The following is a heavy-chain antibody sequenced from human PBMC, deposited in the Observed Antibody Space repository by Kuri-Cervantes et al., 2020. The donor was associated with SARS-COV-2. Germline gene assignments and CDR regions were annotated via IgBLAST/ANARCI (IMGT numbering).Heavy chain of an antibody. Sequence: GGSLRLSCKGSGYSFTSYWIGWVRQMPGKGLEWMGIIYPGDSDTRYSPSFQGQVTISADKSISTAYLQWSSLKASDTAMYYCARLTGVETVAEFFDYWGRGTLVTVSS. CDR3: ARLTGVETVAEFFDY. V-gene: IGHV5-51*01. CDR1: GYSFTSYW. CDR2: IYPGDSDT. J-gene: IGHJ4*02. D-gene: IGHD3-10*01.